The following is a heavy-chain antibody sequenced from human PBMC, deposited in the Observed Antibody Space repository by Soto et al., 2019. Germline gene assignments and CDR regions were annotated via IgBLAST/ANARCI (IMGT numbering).Heavy chain of an antibody. CDR2: MAYDASNK. CDR1: GFTFGNFA. Sequence: QVQLVESGGGVVQPGRSLTVSCAASGFTFGNFAMHWVRQAPGKGLEWLAVMAYDASNKHYADSVKGRFTISRDNSKSRLFLHMSTLRADDSAVYYCAKIAEGSTRSYFDYWGHGTLVTVSS. V-gene: IGHV3-30-3*02. CDR3: AKIAEGSTRSYFDY. D-gene: IGHD1-26*01. J-gene: IGHJ4*01.